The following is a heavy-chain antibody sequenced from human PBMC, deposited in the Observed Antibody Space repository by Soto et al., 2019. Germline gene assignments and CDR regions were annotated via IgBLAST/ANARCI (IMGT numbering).Heavy chain of an antibody. V-gene: IGHV3-53*02. D-gene: IGHD4-17*01. Sequence: EVQLVETGGGLIQPGGSLRLSCAASGFTVSSNYMSWVRQAPGKGLEWVSVIYSGGSTYYADSVKGRFTISRDKSKNTLNRQMNSLRAEDTAVYYCARASSVTTPFYAFDIWGQGTMVTVSS. CDR1: GFTVSSNY. CDR2: IYSGGST. J-gene: IGHJ3*02. CDR3: ARASSVTTPFYAFDI.